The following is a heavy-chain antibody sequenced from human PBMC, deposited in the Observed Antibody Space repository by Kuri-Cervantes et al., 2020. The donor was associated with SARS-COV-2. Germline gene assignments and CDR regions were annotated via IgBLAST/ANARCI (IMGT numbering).Heavy chain of an antibody. CDR2: ISWNSGSI. D-gene: IGHD3-10*01. V-gene: IGHV3-20*04. CDR1: GFTFSSYW. CDR3: ARDVGFGEFPNWFDP. J-gene: IGHJ5*02. Sequence: GGSLRLSCAASGFTFSSYWMSWVRQAPGKGLEWVSGISWNSGSIGYADSVKGRFTISRDNAKNSLYLQMNSLRAEDTAVYYCARDVGFGEFPNWFDPWGQGTLVTVSS.